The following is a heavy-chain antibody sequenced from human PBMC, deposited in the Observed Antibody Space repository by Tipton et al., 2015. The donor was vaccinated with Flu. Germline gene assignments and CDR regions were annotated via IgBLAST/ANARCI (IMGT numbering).Heavy chain of an antibody. J-gene: IGHJ4*02. CDR1: GGSIRSYY. D-gene: IGHD3-16*01. V-gene: IGHV4-59*08. CDR3: ARQGRFGAAAGRLDC. Sequence: LRLSCTVSGGSIRSYYWSWIRQSPGKGLEWVGFIYYSGSTNFNPSLASRVTMSLDTSKNQFSLKLSSVTAADTAVYYCARQGRFGAAAGRLDCWGQGTLVAVSS. CDR2: IYYSGST.